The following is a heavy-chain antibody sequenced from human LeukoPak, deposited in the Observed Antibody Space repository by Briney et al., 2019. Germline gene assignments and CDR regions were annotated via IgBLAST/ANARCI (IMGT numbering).Heavy chain of an antibody. D-gene: IGHD6-13*01. Sequence: ASVKVSCKASGGTFSSYAISGVRQAPGQGLEWMGGVIPIFGTANYAQKFQGRVTITADKSTSTAYMELSSLRSEDTAVYYCARQYSSTYLDYWGQGTLVTVSS. CDR2: VIPIFGTA. CDR3: ARQYSSTYLDY. V-gene: IGHV1-69*06. CDR1: GGTFSSYA. J-gene: IGHJ4*02.